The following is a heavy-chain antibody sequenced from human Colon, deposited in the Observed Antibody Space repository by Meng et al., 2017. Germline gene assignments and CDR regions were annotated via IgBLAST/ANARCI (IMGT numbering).Heavy chain of an antibody. Sequence: GESLKISCVVSGLTFNNYWMTWVRQAPGKGLEWVANIKKDGSAKYYVESEKGRFTISRDNAKNSLYLQMNVLRVEDTAVYYCAGGSGWLIEYWGQGTRVTVSS. J-gene: IGHJ4*02. CDR2: IKKDGSAK. CDR1: GLTFNNYW. V-gene: IGHV3-7*01. CDR3: AGGSGWLIEY. D-gene: IGHD6-19*01.